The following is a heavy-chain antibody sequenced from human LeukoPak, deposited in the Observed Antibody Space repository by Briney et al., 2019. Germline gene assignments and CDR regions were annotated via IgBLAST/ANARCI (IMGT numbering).Heavy chain of an antibody. CDR2: ISSGSSTI. J-gene: IGHJ4*02. Sequence: PGGSLRLSCAASGFTFSSYSMNWVRQAPGKGLEWVSYISSGSSTIYYADSVKGRFTISRDNAKNSLYLQMNSLRAEDTAVYYCARVDRDGYSDYWGQGTLVTVSS. CDR3: ARVDRDGYSDY. V-gene: IGHV3-48*04. CDR1: GFTFSSYS. D-gene: IGHD5-24*01.